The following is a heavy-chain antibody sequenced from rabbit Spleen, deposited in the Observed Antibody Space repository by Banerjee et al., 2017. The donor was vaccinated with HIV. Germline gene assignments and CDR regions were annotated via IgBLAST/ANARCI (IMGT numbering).Heavy chain of an antibody. J-gene: IGHJ3*01. CDR2: ISCDIGNT. V-gene: IGHV1S40*01. CDR1: GFSFSSAYD. Sequence: QSLEESGGGLVKPGASLTLTCTASGFSFSSAYDMCWVRQAPGKGLEWIGCISCDIGNTYYATWAKGRFTISKTSSTTVTLQMTSLTVADMATYFCTRDVHSTDYKIRLDLWGPGTLVTVS. CDR3: TRDVHSTDYKIRLDL. D-gene: IGHD7-1*01.